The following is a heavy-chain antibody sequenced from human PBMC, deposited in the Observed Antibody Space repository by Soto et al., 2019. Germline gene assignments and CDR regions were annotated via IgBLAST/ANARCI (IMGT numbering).Heavy chain of an antibody. D-gene: IGHD6-13*01. V-gene: IGHV4-34*01. J-gene: IGHJ3*02. CDR1: AENFSTYY. Sequence: AEPLCLTCAVPAENFSTYYRNWIRQSPGKGLEWIGETNHTGRNNYKPSLKSRVTISIEMSKRKVSLRLSPVTAADTPVSYCARAGSNAWQVAFDIRAQAKLVT. CDR3: ARAGSNAWQVAFDI. CDR2: TNHTGRN.